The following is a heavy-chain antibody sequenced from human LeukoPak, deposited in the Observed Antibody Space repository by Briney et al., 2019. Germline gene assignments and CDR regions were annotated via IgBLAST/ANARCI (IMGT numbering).Heavy chain of an antibody. CDR2: IRSKADGGTT. CDR3: TTLRSDDY. Sequence: GGSLRLSCAASGFTFSNAWTSWVRQAPGKGLEWLGRIRSKADGGTTDYATPVKGRFTFSRDDSKSTLYLQMNSLKTADTAVYYCTTLRSDDYWGQGTLVTVSS. CDR1: GFTFSNAW. V-gene: IGHV3-15*01. D-gene: IGHD3-3*01. J-gene: IGHJ4*02.